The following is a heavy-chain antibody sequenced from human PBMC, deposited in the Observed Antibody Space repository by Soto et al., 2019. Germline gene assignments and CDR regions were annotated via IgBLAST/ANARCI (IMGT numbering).Heavy chain of an antibody. J-gene: IGHJ5*02. CDR3: ARQAAAPGIDLWFDP. D-gene: IGHD6-13*01. V-gene: IGHV4-59*04. CDR2: IFYAGNT. CDR1: GGSISSFY. Sequence: SETLSLTCTVSGGSISSFYWSWIRQPPGKELEWIANIFYAGNTYYNPSLKSRVTVSVDTSKNQFSLKLDSVTAADTAVYYCARQAAAPGIDLWFDPWGQGTLVTVSS.